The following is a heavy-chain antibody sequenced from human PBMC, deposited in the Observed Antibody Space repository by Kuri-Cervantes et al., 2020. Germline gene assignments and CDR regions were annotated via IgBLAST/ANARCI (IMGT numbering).Heavy chain of an antibody. CDR3: ARDVLADQSYGMDV. CDR1: GGSISSGGYY. D-gene: IGHD3-3*01. Sequence: SCTVSGGSISSGGYYWSWIRQHPGKGLEWIGYIYYSGSTYYNPSLKSRVTISVDTSKNQFSLKLSSVTAADTAVYYCARDVLADQSYGMDVWGQGTTVTVSS. V-gene: IGHV4-31*02. CDR2: IYYSGST. J-gene: IGHJ6*02.